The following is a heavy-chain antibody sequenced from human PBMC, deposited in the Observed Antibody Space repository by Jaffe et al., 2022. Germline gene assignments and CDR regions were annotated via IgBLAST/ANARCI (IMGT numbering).Heavy chain of an antibody. V-gene: IGHV3-21*01. D-gene: IGHD6-13*01. Sequence: EVQLVESGGGLVKPGGSLRLSCAASGFTFSSYSMNWVRQAPGKGLEWVSSISSSSSYIYYADSVKGRFTISRDNAKNSLYLQMNSLRAEDTAVYYCARDSIAAAGLVDYWGQGTLVTVSS. CDR1: GFTFSSYS. CDR3: ARDSIAAAGLVDY. J-gene: IGHJ4*02. CDR2: ISSSSSYI.